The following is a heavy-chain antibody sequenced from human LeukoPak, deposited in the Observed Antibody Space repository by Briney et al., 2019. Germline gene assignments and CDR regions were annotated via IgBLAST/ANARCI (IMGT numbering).Heavy chain of an antibody. CDR1: GFTFSSYS. Sequence: GGSLRLSCAASGFTFSSYSMNWVRQAPGKGREWVSSISSSSSYIYYADSAKGRFTISRDNAKNSLYLQMNSLRAEDTAVYYCARADWDTAMIDYWGQGTLVTVSS. CDR2: ISSSSSYI. CDR3: ARADWDTAMIDY. V-gene: IGHV3-21*01. D-gene: IGHD5-18*01. J-gene: IGHJ4*02.